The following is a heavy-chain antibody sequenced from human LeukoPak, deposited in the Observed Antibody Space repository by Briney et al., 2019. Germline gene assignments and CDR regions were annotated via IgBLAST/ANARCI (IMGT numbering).Heavy chain of an antibody. CDR1: GFTLRHFA. CDR3: VRDRGYCSGGTCYALWDY. D-gene: IGHD2-15*01. J-gene: IGHJ4*02. CDR2: IKEDGGEK. V-gene: IGHV3-7*01. Sequence: GGSLRLSCAASGFTLRHFAMTWVRQAPGKGLEWVAHIKEDGGEKHYVDPVKGRFTISRDNAKNSLYLQMNSLRAEDTAMYYCVRDRGYCSGGTCYALWDYWGQGTLVTVSS.